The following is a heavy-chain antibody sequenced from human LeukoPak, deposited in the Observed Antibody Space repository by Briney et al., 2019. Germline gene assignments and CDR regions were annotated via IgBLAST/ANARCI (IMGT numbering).Heavy chain of an antibody. Sequence: ASVKVSCKASGCTFTGYHMHWVRQAPGQGLEWMGWINPNSGGTNYAQKFQGRVTMTRDTSISTAYMELSRLRSDDTAVSYCATDFLTRVDYWGQGTLVTVSS. D-gene: IGHD3-9*01. CDR3: ATDFLTRVDY. V-gene: IGHV1-2*02. CDR1: GCTFTGYH. CDR2: INPNSGGT. J-gene: IGHJ4*02.